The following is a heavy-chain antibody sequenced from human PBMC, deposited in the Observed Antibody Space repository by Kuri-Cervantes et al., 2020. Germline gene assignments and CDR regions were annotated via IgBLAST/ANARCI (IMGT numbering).Heavy chain of an antibody. CDR1: GYSFTTYW. CDR3: ARQGCSGDTCYLYYGMDV. V-gene: IGHV5-51*01. Sequence: GESLKISCKGSGYSFTTYWIGWVRQMPGKGLEWMGIIYPGDSDTRYSPSFQGQVTISADKSITTAYLQWSSLKASDTAMYYCARQGCSGDTCYLYYGMDVWGQGTTVTDSS. CDR2: IYPGDSDT. J-gene: IGHJ6*02. D-gene: IGHD2-15*01.